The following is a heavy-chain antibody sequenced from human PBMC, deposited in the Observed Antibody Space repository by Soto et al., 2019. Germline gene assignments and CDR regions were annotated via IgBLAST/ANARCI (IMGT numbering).Heavy chain of an antibody. V-gene: IGHV3-9*01. CDR2: ISWNSDSI. J-gene: IGHJ4*02. Sequence: GGSLRLSCAASGFTFDDYAMHWVRQAPGKGLEWVSGISWNSDSIGYADSVKGRFTISRDNAKNSLYLQMNGLRAEDTALYYCAKDMSASYSSSSHYFDYWGQGTLVTVSS. CDR3: AKDMSASYSSSSHYFDY. D-gene: IGHD6-6*01. CDR1: GFTFDDYA.